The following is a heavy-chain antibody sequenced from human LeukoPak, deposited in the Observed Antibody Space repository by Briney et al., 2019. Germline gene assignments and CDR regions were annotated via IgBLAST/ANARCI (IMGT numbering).Heavy chain of an antibody. D-gene: IGHD5-18*01. J-gene: IGHJ4*02. V-gene: IGHV1-58*02. CDR2: IVGDSTDT. CDR3: AADPDTTMAFDC. CDR1: GFTFTSPS. Sequence: SVKVSCKASGFTFTSPSIQWIRQARGQRLEWIGWIVGDSTDTYYAQRFQERVTIARDMSTSTAYLELSSLRSEDTAVYYCAADPDTTMAFDCWGQGTLVTVSS.